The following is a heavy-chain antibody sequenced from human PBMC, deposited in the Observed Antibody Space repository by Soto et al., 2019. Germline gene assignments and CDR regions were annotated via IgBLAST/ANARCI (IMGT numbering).Heavy chain of an antibody. CDR3: AKDNGIRSNWFDP. J-gene: IGHJ5*02. D-gene: IGHD2-15*01. CDR2: ITYDGANG. V-gene: IGHV3-30*09. Sequence: QIQLVESGGGVVQPGGSLRLSCLASGFIFRSYAMHWVRQAPGKGLEWVAVITYDGANGYYADSVRGRFAISRDNSKSTLFLQMNSLRPEDTAVYYCAKDNGIRSNWFDPWGQGTLVTVSS. CDR1: GFIFRSYA.